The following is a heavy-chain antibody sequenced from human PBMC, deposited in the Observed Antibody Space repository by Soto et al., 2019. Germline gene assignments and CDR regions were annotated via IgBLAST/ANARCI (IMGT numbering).Heavy chain of an antibody. D-gene: IGHD1-26*01. CDR3: ARLVGATSL. CDR2: INPNSGGT. CDR1: GYTFTGYY. J-gene: IGHJ4*02. V-gene: IGHV1-2*02. Sequence: ASVKVSGKASGYTFTGYYMHWVRQAPGQGLEWMGWINPNSGGTNDAQKFQGRVTMTRDTSISTAYMELSRLRSDDTAVYYCARLVGATSLWGQGTQVTVSS.